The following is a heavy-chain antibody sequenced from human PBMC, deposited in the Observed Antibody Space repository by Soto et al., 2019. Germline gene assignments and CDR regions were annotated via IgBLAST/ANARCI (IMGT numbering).Heavy chain of an antibody. D-gene: IGHD1-1*01. CDR3: ARGTTTSAFSAMDV. CDR1: GFTFSYHA. V-gene: IGHV3-30-3*01. J-gene: IGHJ6*02. CDR2: ISYDGDNK. Sequence: QVQLVESGGGVVQPGGSLRLSCAASGFTFSYHALNWVRQAPGKGLEWVAVISYDGDNKYIAESVKGRFTISRDNSKNTVSLQMNSLRAEDTAMYFCARGTTTSAFSAMDVWGQGTTVTVSS.